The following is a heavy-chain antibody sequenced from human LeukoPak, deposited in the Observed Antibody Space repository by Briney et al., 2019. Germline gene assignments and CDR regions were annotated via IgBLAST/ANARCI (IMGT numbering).Heavy chain of an antibody. Sequence: GRSLSLSCAASGFSFSSYGIHWVRQAPGKGLEWVAVISYDGSNKYYADSVKGRFTISRDNSKNTLYLQMNSLRAEDTAVYYCAKDRSTYYYDSSGYYPDAFDIWGQGTMVTVSS. CDR2: ISYDGSNK. V-gene: IGHV3-30*18. CDR1: GFSFSSYG. J-gene: IGHJ3*02. D-gene: IGHD3-22*01. CDR3: AKDRSTYYYDSSGYYPDAFDI.